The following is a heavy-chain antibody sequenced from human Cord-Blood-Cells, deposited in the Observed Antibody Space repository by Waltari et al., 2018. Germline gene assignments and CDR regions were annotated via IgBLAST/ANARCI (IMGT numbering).Heavy chain of an antibody. CDR2: IIPIFGTA. Sequence: VQLVQSGAEVKKPGSSVKVSCKASAGTFSSHAISWVRQAPGKGLEWMGGIIPIFGTAKYAQKFQGRVTITADESTSTAYMELSSLRSEDTAVYYCARDPYSSGRIDLLFDYWGQGTLVTVSS. CDR3: ARDPYSSGRIDLLFDY. D-gene: IGHD6-19*01. V-gene: IGHV1-69*01. CDR1: AGTFSSHA. J-gene: IGHJ4*02.